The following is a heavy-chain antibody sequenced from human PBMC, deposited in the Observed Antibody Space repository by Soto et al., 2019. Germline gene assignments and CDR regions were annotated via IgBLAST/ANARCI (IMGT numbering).Heavy chain of an antibody. CDR3: AAPPAGTYGGYYYYGMDV. Sequence: SVKVSCKASGFTFTSSAVQWVRQARGQRLEWIGWIVVGSGNTNYAQKFQERVTITRDMSTSTAYMELSSLRSEDTAVYYCAAPPAGTYGGYYYYGMDVWGQGTTVTV. V-gene: IGHV1-58*01. D-gene: IGHD4-17*01. CDR2: IVVGSGNT. J-gene: IGHJ6*02. CDR1: GFTFTSSA.